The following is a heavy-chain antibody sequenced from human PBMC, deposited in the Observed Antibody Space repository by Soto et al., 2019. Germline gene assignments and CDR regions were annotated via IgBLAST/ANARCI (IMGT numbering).Heavy chain of an antibody. CDR2: INPNSGGT. D-gene: IGHD2-15*01. J-gene: IGHJ3*02. Sequence: ASVKVSCKASGYTFTGYYMHWVRQAPGQGLEWMGWINPNSGGTNYAQKFQGWVTMTRDTSISTAYMELSRLRSDDTAVYYCARDKRYCSGGSCYSPPRDAFDIWGQGTMVTVSS. CDR3: ARDKRYCSGGSCYSPPRDAFDI. CDR1: GYTFTGYY. V-gene: IGHV1-2*04.